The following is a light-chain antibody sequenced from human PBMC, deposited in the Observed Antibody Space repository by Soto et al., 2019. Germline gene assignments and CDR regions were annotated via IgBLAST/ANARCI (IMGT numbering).Light chain of an antibody. CDR1: TGAVTSDYY. J-gene: IGLJ6*01. CDR2: STG. CDR3: LLHYCGAQLWM. V-gene: IGLV7-43*01. Sequence: QAVVPQDPSLTVSPGGTVTLTCASSTGAVTSDYYPTWLQQKPGQAPRALIYSTGNKHSWTPARFSGSLLGGRAALTLSGVQPEDEADNYCLLHYCGAQLWMFGRRTKVTVL.